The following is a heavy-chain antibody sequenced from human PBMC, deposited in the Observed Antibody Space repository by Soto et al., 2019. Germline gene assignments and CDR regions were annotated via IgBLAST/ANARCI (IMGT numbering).Heavy chain of an antibody. CDR3: AKGTNRLLWFGELLFDYYYYGMDV. Sequence: GGSLRLSCAASGFTYSTYTMHWVRQAPGKGLEWVAVISYDGNNKFYADSVKGRFTISRDNSKNTLYLQMNSLRAEDTAVYYCAKGTNRLLWFGELLFDYYYYGMDVWGQGTTVTVSS. V-gene: IGHV3-30-3*01. J-gene: IGHJ6*02. CDR2: ISYDGNNK. D-gene: IGHD3-10*01. CDR1: GFTYSTYT.